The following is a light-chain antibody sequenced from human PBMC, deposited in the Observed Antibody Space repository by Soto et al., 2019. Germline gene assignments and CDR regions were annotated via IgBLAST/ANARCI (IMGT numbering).Light chain of an antibody. CDR3: QQYNKWPLT. V-gene: IGKV3-15*01. Sequence: EIVMTQSPATLSVSPGEKATPSCRASQSVSNNLAWYQQKPGQAPRLLIYFASTRATGIPARFSGSGSGTEFTLTISSLQSEDFAVYYCQQYNKWPLTFGGGTKVETK. CDR2: FAS. J-gene: IGKJ4*01. CDR1: QSVSNN.